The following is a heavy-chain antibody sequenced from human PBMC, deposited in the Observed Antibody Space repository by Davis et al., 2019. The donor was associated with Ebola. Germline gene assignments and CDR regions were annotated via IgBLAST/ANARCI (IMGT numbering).Heavy chain of an antibody. J-gene: IGHJ4*02. CDR3: ARGYCSSTSCPGRY. CDR2: ISAYNGNT. V-gene: IGHV1-18*04. Sequence: ASVKVSCKASGYTFTSYGISWVRQAPGQGLEWMGWISAYNGNTNYAQKLQGRVTMTTDTSTSTAYMELRSLRSEDTAVYYCARGYCSSTSCPGRYWGQGTLVTVSS. D-gene: IGHD2-2*01. CDR1: GYTFTSYG.